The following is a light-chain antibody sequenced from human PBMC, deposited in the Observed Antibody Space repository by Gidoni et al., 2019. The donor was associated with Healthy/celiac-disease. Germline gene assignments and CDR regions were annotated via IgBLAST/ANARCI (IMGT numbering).Light chain of an antibody. J-gene: IGKJ1*01. Sequence: EIVLTQSPGTLSLSPGERATLFCRASQSVSSNYLAWYQQIPGQAPRLLIYGASSRATGIPDRFSGSGSGTDFTLTISRLEPEDFAVYFCQRYGRSPPWTFGQXTKVEIK. V-gene: IGKV3-20*01. CDR1: QSVSSNY. CDR3: QRYGRSPPWT. CDR2: GAS.